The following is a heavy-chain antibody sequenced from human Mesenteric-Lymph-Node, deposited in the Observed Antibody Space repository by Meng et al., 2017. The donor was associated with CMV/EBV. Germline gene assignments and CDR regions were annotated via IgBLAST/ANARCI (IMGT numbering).Heavy chain of an antibody. V-gene: IGHV3-21*01. Sequence: GESLKISCAASGFTFSSYSMNWVRQAPGKGLEWVSSISSSSSYIYYADSVKGRFTISRDNAKNSLYLQMNSLRAEDTAVYYCARDKNDYVWGSPDYWGQGTLVTVSS. D-gene: IGHD3-16*01. CDR2: ISSSSSYI. CDR3: ARDKNDYVWGSPDY. CDR1: GFTFSSYS. J-gene: IGHJ4*02.